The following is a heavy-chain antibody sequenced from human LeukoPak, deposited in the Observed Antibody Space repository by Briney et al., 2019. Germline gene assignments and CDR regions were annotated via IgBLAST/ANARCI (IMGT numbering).Heavy chain of an antibody. CDR3: AKVPQPDYYFDY. CDR2: ISGSGDRT. J-gene: IGHJ4*02. CDR1: GFTFSSYA. Sequence: PGGSLRLSCEASGFTFSSYAMSWVRQAPGKGLEWVSSISGSGDRTIYADSVRGRLTISRDNSKSTLYLQMSSLRAEDTAVYYCAKVPQPDYYFDYWGQGFLVTVSS. V-gene: IGHV3-23*01.